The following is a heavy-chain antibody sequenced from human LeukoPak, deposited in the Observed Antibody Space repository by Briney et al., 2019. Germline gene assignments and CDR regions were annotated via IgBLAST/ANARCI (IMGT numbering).Heavy chain of an antibody. CDR1: GYSFTSYW. D-gene: IGHD6-19*01. J-gene: IGHJ6*02. Sequence: GESLKICCKGSGYSFTSYWIGLVRQMPGKGLEWMGIIYPGDSDTRYSPSFQGQVTISADKSISTAYLQWSSLKASDTAMYYCARRVAVAGTEYYYYGMDVWGQGTTVTVSS. V-gene: IGHV5-51*01. CDR3: ARRVAVAGTEYYYYGMDV. CDR2: IYPGDSDT.